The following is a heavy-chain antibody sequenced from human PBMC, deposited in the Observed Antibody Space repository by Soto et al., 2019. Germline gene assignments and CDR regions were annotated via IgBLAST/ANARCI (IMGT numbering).Heavy chain of an antibody. Sequence: EVQLLESGGGLVQPGGSLRLSCAGSGFTFINYAMSWVRQAPGKGLEWVSTISGGGDAPFFADSVRGRFTISRDNSKNTVTLQMNNLGVDDTAVYFCARKVPGSTSRPDYWYFDLWGRGTLVTVSS. CDR1: GFTFINYA. V-gene: IGHV3-23*01. CDR2: ISGGGDAP. D-gene: IGHD3-10*01. CDR3: ARKVPGSTSRPDYWYFDL. J-gene: IGHJ2*01.